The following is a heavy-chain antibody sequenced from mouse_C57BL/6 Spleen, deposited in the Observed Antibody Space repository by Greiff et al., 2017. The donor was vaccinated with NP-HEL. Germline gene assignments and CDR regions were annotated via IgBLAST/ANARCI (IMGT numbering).Heavy chain of an antibody. Sequence: VQLQQPGAELVKPGASVKMSCKASGYTFTSYWITWVKQRPGQGLEWIGDIYPGSGSTNYNEKFKSKATLTVDTSSSTAYMQLSSLTSEDSAVYYCARGRVITTVVARGYAMDYWGQGTSVTVSS. J-gene: IGHJ4*01. CDR1: GYTFTSYW. CDR3: ARGRVITTVVARGYAMDY. D-gene: IGHD1-1*01. CDR2: IYPGSGST. V-gene: IGHV1-55*01.